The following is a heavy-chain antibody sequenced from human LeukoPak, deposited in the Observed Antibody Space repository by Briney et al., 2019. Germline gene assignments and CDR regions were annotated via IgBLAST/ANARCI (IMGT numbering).Heavy chain of an antibody. V-gene: IGHV1-46*01. J-gene: IGHJ4*02. D-gene: IGHD6-13*01. CDR3: ARARSISSNWGIDY. Sequence: ASVKVSCKASGYTFTGYYMHWVRQAPGQGPEWMGVISPSGGSTTYAQKFQGRVTLTRDMSTSTAYMELSSLTSEDMAVYYCARARSISSNWGIDYWGQGTLVTVSS. CDR1: GYTFTGYY. CDR2: ISPSGGST.